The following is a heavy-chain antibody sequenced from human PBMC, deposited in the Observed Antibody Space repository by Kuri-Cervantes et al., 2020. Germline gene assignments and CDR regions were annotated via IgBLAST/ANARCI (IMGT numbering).Heavy chain of an antibody. J-gene: IGHJ6*03. CDR3: VRDGVAPDYHYYMDA. V-gene: IGHV3-74*01. CDR1: GFTFSSYW. CDR2: IKTDGSII. Sequence: GESLKISCAASGFTFSSYWMHWVRQAPGKGLVWVSRIKTDGSIINYADSVKGRFTVSRDNAKNTLYLQMNSLRAEDAAVYYCVRDGVAPDYHYYMDAWGKGTTVTVSS. D-gene: IGHD2-15*01.